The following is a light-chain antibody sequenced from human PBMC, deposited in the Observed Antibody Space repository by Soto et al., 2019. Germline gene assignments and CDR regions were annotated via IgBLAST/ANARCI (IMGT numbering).Light chain of an antibody. CDR2: AAS. V-gene: IGKV1-12*01. Sequence: DIQMTQSPSSVSASVGDRVTITCRASQGISSWLAWYQQKPVKAPKLLIYAASSFQSGNPSRFSGSGSGADFTLTISSLQPKDFASYYYPQANSFPLTFGGGTKVEIK. CDR1: QGISSW. CDR3: PQANSFPLT. J-gene: IGKJ4*01.